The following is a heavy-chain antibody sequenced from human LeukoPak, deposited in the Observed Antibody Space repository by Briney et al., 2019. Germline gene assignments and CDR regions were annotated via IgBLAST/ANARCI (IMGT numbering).Heavy chain of an antibody. CDR1: GFTFSSYV. D-gene: IGHD6-19*01. CDR3: AKGSSSGRPYYFDY. Sequence: GGSLRLSCAASGFTFSSYVMSWVRQAPGKGLEWVSALSGGGESTYYVDSVKGRSTTSRDNSKNMLYLQLNCLRAEDTAVYYCAKGSSSGRPYYFDYWGQGALVTVSS. V-gene: IGHV3-23*01. J-gene: IGHJ4*02. CDR2: LSGGGEST.